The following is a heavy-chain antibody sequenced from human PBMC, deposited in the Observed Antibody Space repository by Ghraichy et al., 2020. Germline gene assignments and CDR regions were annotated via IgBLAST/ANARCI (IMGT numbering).Heavy chain of an antibody. J-gene: IGHJ4*02. Sequence: SETLSLTCAVSGGSISSSNWWSWVRQPPGKGLEWIGEIYHSGSTNYNPSLKSRVTISVDKSKNQFSLKLSSVTAADTAVYYCARQGIAAAGGFDYWGQGTLVTVSS. CDR2: IYHSGST. D-gene: IGHD6-13*01. V-gene: IGHV4-4*02. CDR3: ARQGIAAAGGFDY. CDR1: GGSISSSNW.